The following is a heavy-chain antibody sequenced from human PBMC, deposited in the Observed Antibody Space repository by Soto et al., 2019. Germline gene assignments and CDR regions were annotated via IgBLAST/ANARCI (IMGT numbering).Heavy chain of an antibody. CDR2: ISSSSSYI. Sequence: GGSLRLSCAASGFTFSSYSMNWVRQAPGKGLEWVSSISSSSSYIYYADSVKGRFTISRDNAKNSLYLQMNSLRAEDTAVYYCARDSSYSYGPYYFDYWGQGTLVTVSS. CDR3: ARDSSYSYGPYYFDY. D-gene: IGHD5-18*01. V-gene: IGHV3-21*01. J-gene: IGHJ4*02. CDR1: GFTFSSYS.